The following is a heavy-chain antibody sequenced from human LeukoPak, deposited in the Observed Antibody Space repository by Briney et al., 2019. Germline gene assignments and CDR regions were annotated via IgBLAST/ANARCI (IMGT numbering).Heavy chain of an antibody. Sequence: GGSLRLSCSASGFTFSSYAMGWVRQAPGKGLEWVSVISGSGDTTKYADSVKGRFTISRDNSKNTLYVQMNSLRAEDTAVYCCANARDYDSSGYHRYWGQGTLVTVSS. V-gene: IGHV3-23*01. J-gene: IGHJ4*02. CDR2: ISGSGDTT. D-gene: IGHD3-22*01. CDR3: ANARDYDSSGYHRY. CDR1: GFTFSSYA.